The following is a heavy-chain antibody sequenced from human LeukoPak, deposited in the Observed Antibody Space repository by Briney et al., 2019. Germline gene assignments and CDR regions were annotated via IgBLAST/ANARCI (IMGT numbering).Heavy chain of an antibody. CDR2: ISGSGGST. CDR3: VREYNWNDGPHDAFDI. CDR1: GFTFSSYA. D-gene: IGHD1-1*01. V-gene: IGHV3-23*01. Sequence: PGGSLRLSRAASGFTFSSYAMSWVRQAPGKGLEWVSAISGSGGSTYYADSVKGRFTISRDNSKNTLYLQMNSLRAEDTAVYYCVREYNWNDGPHDAFDIWGQGTMVTVSS. J-gene: IGHJ3*02.